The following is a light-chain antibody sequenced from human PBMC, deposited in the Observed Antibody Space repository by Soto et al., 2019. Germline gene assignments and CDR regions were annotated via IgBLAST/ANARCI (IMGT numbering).Light chain of an antibody. CDR3: QQYHILWT. J-gene: IGKJ1*01. Sequence: VMPQSPATLSVSPGERATLSCKASHCVYSNVAWFQQRPGQAPRLLIYRASTRATGTPASFSGSRSGTEFTRTNTNLQSQDFALYYCQQYHILWTFGQGTEGEIK. V-gene: IGKV3-15*01. CDR1: HCVYSN. CDR2: RAS.